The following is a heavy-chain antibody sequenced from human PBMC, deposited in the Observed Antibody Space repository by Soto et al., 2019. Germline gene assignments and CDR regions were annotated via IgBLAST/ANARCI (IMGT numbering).Heavy chain of an antibody. Sequence: QVKLVQSGTEVKKPGASVKVSCKASGYTFTNYAISWVRQDPGQGLEWMGWISAYSDRTNYAKNLQGRVTMTTDTATSTAYMDARSLRSEDTDVKYCATDRDYYSDHSDKYHYHYAMDLWGQGTTVTVSS. CDR1: GYTFTNYA. J-gene: IGHJ6*02. CDR3: ATDRDYYSDHSDKYHYHYAMDL. D-gene: IGHD3-22*01. CDR2: ISAYSDRT. V-gene: IGHV1-18*04.